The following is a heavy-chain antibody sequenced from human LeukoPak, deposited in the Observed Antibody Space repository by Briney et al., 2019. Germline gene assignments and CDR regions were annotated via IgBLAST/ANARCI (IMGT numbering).Heavy chain of an antibody. Sequence: SETLSLTCAVYGGSFSGYYWSWIRQPPGKGLEGIGEINHSGNTNYNPSLKSRVTISVDTSKNQFSLKLSSVTAADTAVYYCARVDTIAAAGTWGQGTLVTVSS. J-gene: IGHJ4*02. D-gene: IGHD6-13*01. CDR2: INHSGNT. CDR1: GGSFSGYY. V-gene: IGHV4-34*01. CDR3: ARVDTIAAAGT.